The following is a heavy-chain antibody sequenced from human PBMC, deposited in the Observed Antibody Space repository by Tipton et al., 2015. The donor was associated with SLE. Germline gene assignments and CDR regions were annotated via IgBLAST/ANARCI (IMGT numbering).Heavy chain of an antibody. V-gene: IGHV1-3*01. J-gene: IGHJ3*02. CDR2: INAGNGNT. Sequence: QLVQSGAEVKKPGASVKVSCKASGYTFTSYAMHWVRQAPGQRLEWIGWINAGNGNTKYSQKFQGRVTITRDTSASTADMELSSLISEDTAVYYCARVTYGEGAFDIWGQGTMVTVSS. CDR3: ARVTYGEGAFDI. D-gene: IGHD4-17*01. CDR1: GYTFTSYA.